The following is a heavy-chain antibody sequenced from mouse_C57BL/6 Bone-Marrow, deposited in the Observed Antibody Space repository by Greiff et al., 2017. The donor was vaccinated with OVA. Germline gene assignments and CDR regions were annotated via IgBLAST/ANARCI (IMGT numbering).Heavy chain of an antibody. CDR3: TRSYYGSSYLAGFAY. CDR1: GYTFTDYE. D-gene: IGHD1-1*01. V-gene: IGHV1-15*01. Sequence: VQLQQSGAELVRPGASVTLSCKASGYTFTDYEMHWVKQTPVHGLEWIGAIDPDTGGTAYNQKFKGKAILTADKSSSTAYMELRSLTSEDSAVYYCTRSYYGSSYLAGFAYWGQGTLVTVSA. J-gene: IGHJ3*01. CDR2: IDPDTGGT.